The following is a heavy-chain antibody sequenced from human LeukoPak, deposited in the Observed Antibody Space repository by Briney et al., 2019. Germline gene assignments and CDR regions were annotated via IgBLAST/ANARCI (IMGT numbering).Heavy chain of an antibody. Sequence: SETQSLTCTVSGGSISSYYWSWIRQPPGKGLEWTGYIYYSGSTNYNPSLKSRVTISVDTSKKQFSLKLSSVTAAYTAVYYCARDIDTMTNAFDIWGQGTMVTVS. CDR2: IYYSGST. CDR3: ARDIDTMTNAFDI. J-gene: IGHJ3*02. V-gene: IGHV4-59*01. CDR1: GGSISSYY. D-gene: IGHD3-22*01.